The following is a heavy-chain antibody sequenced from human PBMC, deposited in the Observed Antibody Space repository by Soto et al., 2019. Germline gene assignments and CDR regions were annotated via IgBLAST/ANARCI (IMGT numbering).Heavy chain of an antibody. Sequence: SETLSLTCSVSGGSISSGDYYWNWIRQPPGKGLEWIGHIYYSGSTYYNPSLMSRVTISVDTSKNHFSLKLTSVIAADTAVYYCASWACGADCYSILGASDIWGQGTMVTVSS. CDR2: IYYSGST. D-gene: IGHD2-21*02. V-gene: IGHV4-39*02. CDR3: ASWACGADCYSILGASDI. CDR1: GGSISSGDYY. J-gene: IGHJ3*02.